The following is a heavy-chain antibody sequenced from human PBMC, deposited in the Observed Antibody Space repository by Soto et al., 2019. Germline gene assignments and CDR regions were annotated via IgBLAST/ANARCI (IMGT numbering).Heavy chain of an antibody. CDR1: GFTFSSYA. CDR3: ARDTQQLVPIDYYYGMDV. CDR2: ISYDGSNK. V-gene: IGHV3-30-3*01. J-gene: IGHJ6*02. Sequence: GGSLRLSCAASGFTFSSYAMHWVRQAPGKGLEWVAVISYDGSNKYYADSVKGRFTISRDNSKNTLYLQMNSLRAEDTAVYYCARDTQQLVPIDYYYGMDVWGQGTTVTVSS. D-gene: IGHD6-13*01.